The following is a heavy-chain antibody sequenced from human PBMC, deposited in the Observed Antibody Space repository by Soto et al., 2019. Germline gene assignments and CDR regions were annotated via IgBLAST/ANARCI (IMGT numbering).Heavy chain of an antibody. J-gene: IGHJ4*02. CDR3: ARASGYVSGWYHDY. Sequence: ASVKVSCKASGGTFRSDAVSWARQAPGQGLEWMGGLIPILGTTHYAQKFQGRVTITADESTNTAYMELSSLRSDDTAVYYCARASGYVSGWYHDYWGQGTRVTVSS. V-gene: IGHV1-69*13. CDR2: LIPILGTT. CDR1: GGTFRSDA. D-gene: IGHD6-19*01.